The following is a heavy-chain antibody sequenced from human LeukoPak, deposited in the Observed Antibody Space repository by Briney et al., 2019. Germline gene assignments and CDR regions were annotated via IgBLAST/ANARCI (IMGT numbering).Heavy chain of an antibody. CDR3: ARDHCSSANCYEYHYYGMDV. Sequence: PSETLSLTCTVSGGSISSYYWSWIRLPPGKGLEWIGYIYFSGSTNYNPSLKSRVTISVDTSKNQFSLKLSSVTAADTAVYYCARDHCSSANCYEYHYYGMDVWGQGTTVTVSS. CDR1: GGSISSYY. CDR2: IYFSGST. V-gene: IGHV4-59*12. J-gene: IGHJ6*02. D-gene: IGHD2-2*01.